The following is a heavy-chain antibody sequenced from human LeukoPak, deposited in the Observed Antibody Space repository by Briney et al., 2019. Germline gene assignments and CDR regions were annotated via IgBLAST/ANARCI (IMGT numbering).Heavy chain of an antibody. D-gene: IGHD3-10*01. Sequence: GGSLRLSCAASGFTFSTSWMHWVRQAPGKGLVWVSRINTDGNTRDYADSVKGRFTISRDNAKNTLYLQMNSLRADDTAVYYCVRDMGYYGKVWGQGTLVTVSS. CDR1: GFTFSTSW. CDR3: VRDMGYYGKV. J-gene: IGHJ4*01. CDR2: INTDGNTR. V-gene: IGHV3-74*01.